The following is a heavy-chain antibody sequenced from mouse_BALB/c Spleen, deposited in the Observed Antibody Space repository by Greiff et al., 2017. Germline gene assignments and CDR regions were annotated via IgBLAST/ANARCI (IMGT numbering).Heavy chain of an antibody. CDR3: ARRSYGKYDY. CDR2: INPNNGGT. D-gene: IGHD2-1*01. CDR1: GYTFTEYT. V-gene: IGHV1-18*01. Sequence: SGPELVKPGASVKISCATSGYTFTEYTMHGVEKSHGKSLEWIGGINPNNGGTSYNQKFKGKPTLTVDKSSSPAYMELRSLTSDDSAVYYCARRSYGKYDYWGQGTALTGST. J-gene: IGHJ2*01.